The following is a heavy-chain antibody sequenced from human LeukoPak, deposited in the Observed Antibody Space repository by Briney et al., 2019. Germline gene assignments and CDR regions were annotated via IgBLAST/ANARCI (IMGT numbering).Heavy chain of an antibody. CDR3: ARDRSSGWYVYDY. CDR2: IYSGSST. D-gene: IGHD6-19*01. CDR1: GFTVSSNY. V-gene: IGHV3-53*01. Sequence: GGSLRLSCVASGFTVSSNYMSWVRQAPGKGLAWVSVIYSGSSTYYAESVKGRFTISRNTSKNTLYLQMNSLRADDTAVYYCARDRSSGWYVYDYWGQGTLVTVSS. J-gene: IGHJ4*02.